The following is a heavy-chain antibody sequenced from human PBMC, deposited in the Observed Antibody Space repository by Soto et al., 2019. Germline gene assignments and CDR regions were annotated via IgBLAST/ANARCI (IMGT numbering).Heavy chain of an antibody. CDR2: ISWHSGSI. CDR3: ARGDLGAVAGYFED. J-gene: IGHJ4*02. D-gene: IGHD6-19*01. CDR1: GFTFDDYS. Sequence: EVQLVESGGGLVQPGGSLRLSCAASGFTFDDYSMHWVRQAPGRGLEWVSGISWHSGSIDYADSVKGRFTISRDNAKNFLYLEMNSLRPEDTALYYCARGDLGAVAGYFEDCGQGTLDTVSS. V-gene: IGHV3-9*01.